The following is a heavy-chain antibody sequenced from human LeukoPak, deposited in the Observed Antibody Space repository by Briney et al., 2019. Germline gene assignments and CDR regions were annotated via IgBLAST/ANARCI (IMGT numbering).Heavy chain of an antibody. D-gene: IGHD3-22*01. CDR3: AKHLSNAYYDMIWFDP. CDR2: IYDSGTT. J-gene: IGHJ5*02. Sequence: SETLSLTCTVPGGSINNYYWSWIRQPPGKGLEWIGYIYDSGTTRYNPSLKSRVTISADTSKNQFSLKVRSVTAADTAVYYCAKHLSNAYYDMIWFDPWVQGTLVTVSS. V-gene: IGHV4-59*01. CDR1: GGSINNYY.